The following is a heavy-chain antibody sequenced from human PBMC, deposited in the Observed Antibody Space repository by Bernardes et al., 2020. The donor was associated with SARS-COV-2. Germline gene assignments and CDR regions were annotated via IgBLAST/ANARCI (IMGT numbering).Heavy chain of an antibody. D-gene: IGHD2-15*01. V-gene: IGHV4-34*01. J-gene: IGHJ2*01. Sequence: SETLSLTCAVYSGSFSGYYWSWIRQTPGKGLEWIGEINDSGSTKYNPALKSRVTISVDPSNNQFSLKLNSVTAADTAVYYCARGSAAVVSHFMLLFANWYFDLWGRGTLVTVSS. CDR3: ARGSAAVVSHFMLLFANWYFDL. CDR1: SGSFSGYY. CDR2: INDSGST.